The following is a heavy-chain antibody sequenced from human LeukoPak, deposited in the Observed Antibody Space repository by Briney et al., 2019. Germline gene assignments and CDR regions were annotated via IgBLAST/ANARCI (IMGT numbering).Heavy chain of an antibody. V-gene: IGHV4-34*01. CDR3: ARSVAGYFDY. CDR2: ISRSGST. Sequence: SETLSLTCAVYGGPFSSYYWSWIRQPPGKGLEWIGEISRSGSTNYKPSLKSRVTISVDTSKNHFSLKLSSVTAADTAVYYCARSVAGYFDYWGQGTLVTVSS. D-gene: IGHD6-19*01. CDR1: GGPFSSYY. J-gene: IGHJ4*02.